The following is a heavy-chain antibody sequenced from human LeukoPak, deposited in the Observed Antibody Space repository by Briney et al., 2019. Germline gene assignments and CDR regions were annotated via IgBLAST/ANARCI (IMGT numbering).Heavy chain of an antibody. CDR3: AKGNPFVKSHSFDH. J-gene: IGHJ4*02. CDR1: GFIFGGYG. Sequence: GGSLRLSCAASGFIFGGYGMHWVRQAPGKGLEWVAVIWFDGSKKFYVDSVKGRFIISRDNARSMLFLGMNSLRAEDTAVYYCAKGNPFVKSHSFDHWGRGTLVTVSS. CDR2: IWFDGSKK. V-gene: IGHV3-33*06. D-gene: IGHD1-14*01.